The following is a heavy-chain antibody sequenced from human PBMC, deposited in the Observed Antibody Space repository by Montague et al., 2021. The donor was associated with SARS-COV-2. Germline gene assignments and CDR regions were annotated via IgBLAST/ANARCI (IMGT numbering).Heavy chain of an antibody. Sequence: TLSLTCTVSGGSINSITYCWSWIRQPAGKGLEWIGRIDSGGYNNKHPSRKSRVTMSMDTSKNQFFLNLTSLTAAATAVYYCARVLGKVPASWGPGTLVTVSS. D-gene: IGHD3-16*01. CDR1: GGSINSITYC. CDR3: ARVLGKVPAS. CDR2: IDSGGYN. J-gene: IGHJ5*02. V-gene: IGHV4-61*02.